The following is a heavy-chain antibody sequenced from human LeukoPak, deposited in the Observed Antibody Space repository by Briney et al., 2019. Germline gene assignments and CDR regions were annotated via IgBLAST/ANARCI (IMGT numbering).Heavy chain of an antibody. D-gene: IGHD3-9*01. Sequence: GGSLRLSCAASGFTFSDYYMSWIRQAPGKGLEWVSLITTSSSYIYYADSVKGRFTISRDNAKNSLYLQMNSLRAEDTAVYYWARVLTGYSYYYYYYMDVWGKGATVTVSS. J-gene: IGHJ6*03. CDR3: ARVLTGYSYYYYYYMDV. CDR1: GFTFSDYY. CDR2: ITTSSSYI. V-gene: IGHV3-11*06.